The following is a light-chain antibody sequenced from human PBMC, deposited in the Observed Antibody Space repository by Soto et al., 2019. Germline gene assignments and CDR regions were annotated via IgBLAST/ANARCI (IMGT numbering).Light chain of an antibody. Sequence: EIVLTQSPAPLSLSPGERATLSCRASQSVSSYLAWYQQKPGQAPRLLIYDASNRATGIPARFSGSGSGTDFTLTISSLEPEDFAVYYCQQRSNWLSITFGQGTRLEI. J-gene: IGKJ5*01. CDR2: DAS. CDR3: QQRSNWLSIT. V-gene: IGKV3-11*01. CDR1: QSVSSY.